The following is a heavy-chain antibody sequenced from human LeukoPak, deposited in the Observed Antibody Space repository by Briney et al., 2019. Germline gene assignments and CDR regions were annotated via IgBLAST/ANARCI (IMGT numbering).Heavy chain of an antibody. CDR1: GDSASSNTAA. J-gene: IGHJ6*02. V-gene: IGHV6-1*01. Sequence: SQTLSLTCAISGDSASSNTAAWNWIRQSPSRGLEYLGRTYYRSRWYTDYAPSVTGRITINPDTSKNQFSLQLNSVTPEDTAVYYCTRGAGSADVWGQGATVTVS. CDR3: TRGAGSADV. CDR2: TYYRSRWYT.